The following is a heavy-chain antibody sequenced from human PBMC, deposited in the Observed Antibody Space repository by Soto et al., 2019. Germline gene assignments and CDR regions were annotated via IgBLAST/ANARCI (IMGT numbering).Heavy chain of an antibody. CDR3: ARDFRADTAMRWNYHSYGMDV. CDR2: IYHSGST. V-gene: IGHV4-4*02. J-gene: IGHJ6*02. Sequence: PWETLSLTCAVSGVSISSSNWWRWVREPPGEGLEWIGEIYHSGSTNYNPSLKSRVTISVDKSKNQFSLKLSSVPAADTAVYYCARDFRADTAMRWNYHSYGMDVWGQGTTVTVSS. CDR1: GVSISSSNW. D-gene: IGHD5-18*01.